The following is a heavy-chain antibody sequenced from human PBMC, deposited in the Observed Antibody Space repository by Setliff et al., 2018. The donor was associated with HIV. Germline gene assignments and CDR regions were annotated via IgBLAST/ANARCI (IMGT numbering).Heavy chain of an antibody. CDR1: GYSSSDYW. CDR2: VYPGDSDV. CDR3: TRGGTTTTSRSFDL. D-gene: IGHD1-26*01. Sequence: GESLKISCKASGYSSSDYWIAWVRQMHGKGLEWVGAVYPGDSDVRYSPSFQGQVTISADKSITTAYLQWTTLKAPDTAMYYCTRGGTTTTSRSFDLWGQGTLVTVSS. V-gene: IGHV5-51*01. J-gene: IGHJ3*01.